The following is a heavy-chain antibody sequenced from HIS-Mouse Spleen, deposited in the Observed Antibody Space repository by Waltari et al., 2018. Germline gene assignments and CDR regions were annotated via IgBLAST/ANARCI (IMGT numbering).Heavy chain of an antibody. D-gene: IGHD6-13*01. CDR1: GGSISSSSYY. V-gene: IGHV4-39*07. Sequence: QLQLQESGSGLVKPSETLSLTCTVSGGSISSSSYYWGWIRQPPGKGLEWIGSIYYSGGTYSNPSLRSRVTISVDTSKNQFSLKLSSVTAADTAVYYCAREIPYSSSWYDWYFDLWGRGTLVTVSS. CDR3: AREIPYSSSWYDWYFDL. J-gene: IGHJ2*01. CDR2: IYYSGGT.